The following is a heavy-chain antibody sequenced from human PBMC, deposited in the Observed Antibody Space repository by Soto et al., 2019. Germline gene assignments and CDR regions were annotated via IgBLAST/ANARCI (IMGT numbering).Heavy chain of an antibody. J-gene: IGHJ4*02. CDR1: GFTFSSYG. V-gene: IGHV3-30*18. Sequence: GGSLILYCAASGFTFSSYGMHWVRQAPGKGLEWVAVISYDGSNKYYADSVKGRFTISRDNSKNTLYLQMNSLRAEDTAVYYCAKVPQAHWGQGTLVTVSS. CDR3: AKVPQAH. CDR2: ISYDGSNK.